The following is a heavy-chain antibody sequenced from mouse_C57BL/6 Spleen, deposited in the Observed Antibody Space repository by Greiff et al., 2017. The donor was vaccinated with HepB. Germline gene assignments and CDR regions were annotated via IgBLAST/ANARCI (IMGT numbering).Heavy chain of an antibody. CDR1: GFTFSSYA. D-gene: IGHD2-1*01. J-gene: IGHJ2*01. CDR3: TRVGGNYGYLDY. V-gene: IGHV5-9-1*02. Sequence: EVQRVESGEGLVKPGGSLKLSCAASGFTFSSYAMSWVRQTPEKRLEWVAYISSGGEYIYYADTVKGRFTISRDNARNTLYLQMSSLKSEDTAMYYCTRVGGNYGYLDYWGQGTTLTVSS. CDR2: ISSGGEYI.